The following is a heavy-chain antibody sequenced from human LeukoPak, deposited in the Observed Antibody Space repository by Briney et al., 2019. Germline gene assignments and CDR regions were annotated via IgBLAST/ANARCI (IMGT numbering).Heavy chain of an antibody. J-gene: IGHJ4*02. Sequence: SETLSLTCAVSGGSISSSNWWSWVRQPPGKGLEWIGEIYHSGSTNYNPSLKSRVTTSLDTSKNRFSLKLSSVTAADTAVYYCAITPGPYDSSRNYYPFDYWGQGIVVTVSS. CDR2: IYHSGST. D-gene: IGHD3-22*01. CDR1: GGSISSSNW. V-gene: IGHV4-4*02. CDR3: AITPGPYDSSRNYYPFDY.